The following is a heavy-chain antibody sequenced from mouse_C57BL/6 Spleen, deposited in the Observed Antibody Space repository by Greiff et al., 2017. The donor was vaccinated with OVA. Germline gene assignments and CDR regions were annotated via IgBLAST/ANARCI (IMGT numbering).Heavy chain of an antibody. CDR3: ARGGTAQASWFAY. Sequence: VQLQQPGAELVKPGASVKMSCKASGYTFTSYWITWVKQRPGHGLEWIGDIYPGSGSTNDNEKFKGKATMNVDTSSSTDYLQLSSLTSEDSAVYYCARGGTAQASWFAYWGQGTLVTVSA. CDR2: IYPGSGST. D-gene: IGHD3-2*02. V-gene: IGHV1-55*01. J-gene: IGHJ3*01. CDR1: GYTFTSYW.